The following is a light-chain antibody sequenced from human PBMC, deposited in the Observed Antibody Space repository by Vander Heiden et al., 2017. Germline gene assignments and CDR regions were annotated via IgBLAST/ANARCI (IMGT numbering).Light chain of an antibody. Sequence: QSVLTQPPSASGTPGQSVTISCSGSSSNIGSNTVNWYQQLPGTAPKLLIYSNNQRPSGVPDRFSGSKSNSSASLAISGLQSEDEADYYCAAWDDSLNGWVFGGGTKLTVL. CDR2: SNN. V-gene: IGLV1-44*01. J-gene: IGLJ3*02. CDR3: AAWDDSLNGWV. CDR1: SSNIGSNT.